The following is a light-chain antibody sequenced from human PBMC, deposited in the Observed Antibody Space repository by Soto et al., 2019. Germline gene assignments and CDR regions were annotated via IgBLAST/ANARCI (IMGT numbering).Light chain of an antibody. Sequence: EIVLTQSPDTLSLSPGERATLSCRASQSVGNNFLAWYQQKPGQAPTLLIYDASSRASGLPDRFSGSGSETDFTLTVSRLELEDCAVYFCHQYGTSPQTFGHGTKVEI. J-gene: IGKJ1*01. CDR1: QSVGNNF. V-gene: IGKV3-20*01. CDR3: HQYGTSPQT. CDR2: DAS.